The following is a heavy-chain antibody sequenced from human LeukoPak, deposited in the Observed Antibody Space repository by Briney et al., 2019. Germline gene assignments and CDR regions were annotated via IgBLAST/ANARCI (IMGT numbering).Heavy chain of an antibody. CDR3: AGVYGSEIDY. CDR1: GFGLGSYN. Sequence: GGSLRLSCAGSGFGLGSYNMYWIRQAPGKGLEWVTLISFNGNDKKYADSVKGRFAVSRDNSRNTVFLQMNSLRPEDTGLYYCAGVYGSEIDYWGQGTQVIVSS. J-gene: IGHJ4*02. D-gene: IGHD3-10*01. V-gene: IGHV3-30*09. CDR2: ISFNGNDK.